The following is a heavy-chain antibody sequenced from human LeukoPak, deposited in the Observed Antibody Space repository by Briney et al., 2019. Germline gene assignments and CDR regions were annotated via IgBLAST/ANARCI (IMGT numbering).Heavy chain of an antibody. CDR1: GGSISSGSYY. D-gene: IGHD4-17*01. CDR3: ARGLTVGHYGDYAMDSPDGDAFDI. CDR2: IYTSGST. V-gene: IGHV4-61*02. Sequence: SETLSLTCTVSGGSISSGSYYWSWIRQPAGKGLEWIGRIYTSGSTNYNPSLKSRVTISVDTSKNQFSLKLSSVTAADTAVYYCARGLTVGHYGDYAMDSPDGDAFDIWGQGTMVTVSS. J-gene: IGHJ3*02.